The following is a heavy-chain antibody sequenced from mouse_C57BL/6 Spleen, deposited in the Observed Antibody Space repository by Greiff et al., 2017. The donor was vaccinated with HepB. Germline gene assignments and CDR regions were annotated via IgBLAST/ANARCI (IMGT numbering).Heavy chain of an antibody. CDR1: GFTFTDYY. CDR3: ARYESDGYYGGYFDY. V-gene: IGHV7-3*01. J-gene: IGHJ2*01. Sequence: EVQVVESGGGLVQPGGSLSLSCAASGFTFTDYYMSWVRQPPGKALEWLGFIRNKANGYTTEYSASVKGRFTISRDNSQSILYLQMNALRAEDSATYYCARYESDGYYGGYFDYWGQGTTLTVSS. D-gene: IGHD2-3*01. CDR2: IRNKANGYTT.